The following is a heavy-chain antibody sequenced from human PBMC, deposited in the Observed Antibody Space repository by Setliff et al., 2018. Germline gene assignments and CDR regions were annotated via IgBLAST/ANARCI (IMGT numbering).Heavy chain of an antibody. V-gene: IGHV4-59*01. J-gene: IGHJ4*02. CDR3: ARVGGLLVATMPFDY. D-gene: IGHD5-12*01. CDR2: IYHNGNT. CDR1: GGSISPYF. Sequence: PSETLSLTCTVSGGSISPYFWSWIRQPPGKGLEWIGYIYHNGNTNFNPSLKTRVTMSVDPSKNQFALNLRSVTAADTAVYFCARVGGLLVATMPFDYWGPGTLVTVSS.